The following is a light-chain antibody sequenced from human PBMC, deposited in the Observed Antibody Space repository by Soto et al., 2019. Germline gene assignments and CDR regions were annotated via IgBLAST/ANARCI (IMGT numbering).Light chain of an antibody. CDR2: NNN. Sequence: QPVLTQPPSASGTPGQRVTISCSGSSSNIGSNTVNCYQQLPGTAPKLLIYNNNQRPSGVPDRFSGSKAGTSASLAISGLQSEDEADYYCEACDDSLNGLVFGTGTKLTVL. J-gene: IGLJ1*01. V-gene: IGLV1-44*01. CDR1: SSNIGSNT. CDR3: EACDDSLNGLV.